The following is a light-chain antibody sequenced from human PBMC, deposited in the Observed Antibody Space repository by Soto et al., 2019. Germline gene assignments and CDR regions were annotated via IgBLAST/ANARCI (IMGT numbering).Light chain of an antibody. CDR1: SSDVGSYNR. J-gene: IGLJ2*01. CDR3: GSYTSSNTLV. V-gene: IGLV2-18*02. Sequence: QSALTQPPSVSGSPGQSVTISCTGTSSDVGSYNRVSWYQQPPGTAPKLMIYEVSNRPSGVPDRFSGSKSGNTASLTISGLQAEDEADYYCGSYTSSNTLVFGGGTKVTVL. CDR2: EVS.